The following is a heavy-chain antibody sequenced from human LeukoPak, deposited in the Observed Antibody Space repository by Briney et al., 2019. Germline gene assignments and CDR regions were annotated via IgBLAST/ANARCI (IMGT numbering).Heavy chain of an antibody. D-gene: IGHD6-6*01. CDR3: ASSSSSSYYGMDV. V-gene: IGHV4-31*02. CDR2: IYYSGST. Sequence: WXRQHPXXXXXXXGYIYYSGSTYYNPSLKSRVTISVDTSENQFSLKLSSVTAADTAVYYCASSSSSSYYGMDVWGQGTTVTVSS. J-gene: IGHJ6*02.